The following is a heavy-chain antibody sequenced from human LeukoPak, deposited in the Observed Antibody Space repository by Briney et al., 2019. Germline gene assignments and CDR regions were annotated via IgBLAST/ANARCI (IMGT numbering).Heavy chain of an antibody. CDR2: IYYSGST. V-gene: IGHV4-59*01. J-gene: IGHJ1*01. Sequence: SETLSLTCTVSGGSISSYYWSWIRQPPGKGLEWIGYIYYSGSTNYNPSLKSRVTISVDTSMNQFSLKLSSVTAADTAVYYCARGGYGGKRYFQHWGQGTLVTVSS. CDR3: ARGGYGGKRYFQH. D-gene: IGHD4-23*01. CDR1: GGSISSYY.